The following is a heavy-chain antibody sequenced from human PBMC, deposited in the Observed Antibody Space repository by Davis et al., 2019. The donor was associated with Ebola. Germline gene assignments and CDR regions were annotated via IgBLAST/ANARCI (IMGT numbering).Heavy chain of an antibody. D-gene: IGHD3-9*01. CDR3: AKGVDIVTGYYTRYFQH. V-gene: IGHV3-23*01. Sequence: GESLKISCAASGFTFSSYAMSWVRQAPGKGLEWVSAISGSGGSTYYADSVKGRFTISRDNSKNTLYLQMNSLRAEDTAVYYCAKGVDIVTGYYTRYFQHWGQGTLVTVSS. CDR2: ISGSGGST. J-gene: IGHJ1*01. CDR1: GFTFSSYA.